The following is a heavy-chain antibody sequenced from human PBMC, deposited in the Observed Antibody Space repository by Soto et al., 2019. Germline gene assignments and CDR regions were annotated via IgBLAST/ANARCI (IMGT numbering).Heavy chain of an antibody. CDR1: GGTFSSYA. V-gene: IGHV1-69*01. J-gene: IGHJ3*02. CDR3: ASEQQPNWNDVPGHAFDI. Sequence: QVQLVQSGAEVKKPESSVKVSCNASGGTFSSYAISWGRQAPGLGLEWMGGIITIFGTANYAQKFQGRVTITADEATRTAYMELSSLRSEDTAVYYCASEQQPNWNDVPGHAFDIWGQGTMVTVSS. CDR2: IITIFGTA. D-gene: IGHD1-1*01.